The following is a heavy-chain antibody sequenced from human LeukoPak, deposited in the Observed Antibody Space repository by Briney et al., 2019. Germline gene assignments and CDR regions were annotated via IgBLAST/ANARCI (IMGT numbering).Heavy chain of an antibody. D-gene: IGHD4-23*01. CDR1: GYTFTGHY. Sequence: GASVKVSCKASGYTFTGHYIHWVRQAPGQGLEWMGWINPKNAGTNYAQKFQGRVTMTRDTSITTSYLELSSLKSDDTAVYYCARDNSVEDTAWWFDPWGQGTLVTVSS. J-gene: IGHJ5*02. V-gene: IGHV1-2*02. CDR2: INPKNAGT. CDR3: ARDNSVEDTAWWFDP.